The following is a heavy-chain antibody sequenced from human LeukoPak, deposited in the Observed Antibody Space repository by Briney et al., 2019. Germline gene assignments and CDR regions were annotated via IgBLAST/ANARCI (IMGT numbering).Heavy chain of an antibody. V-gene: IGHV3-21*01. CDR1: GFIFRTYS. CDR3: AREDHGDKGVTDI. CDR2: IDSSGRNT. J-gene: IGHJ3*02. D-gene: IGHD4/OR15-4a*01. Sequence: GGSLRLSCAASGFIFRTYSMNWVRQAPGKGLEYVSSIDSSGRNTFSADSVKGRFTVSRDNAKNSLFPQMNSLRAEDTALYYCAREDHGDKGVTDIWGQGTMVSVSS.